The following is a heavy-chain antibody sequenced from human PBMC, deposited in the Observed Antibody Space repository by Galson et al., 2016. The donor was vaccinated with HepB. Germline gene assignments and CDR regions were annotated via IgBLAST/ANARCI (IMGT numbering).Heavy chain of an antibody. J-gene: IGHJ6*02. CDR3: ARAGRMVPVPMDV. D-gene: IGHD3-10*01. CDR2: ISTYNGNT. CDR1: GYTFSNYG. Sequence: SVKVSCKASGYTFSNYGISWVRQAPGQGLEWMGWISTYNGNTNYAQGLRGRVTLTRDTSTNTVYMELRSLRSADTAVYYCARAGRMVPVPMDVWGQGTTVTVSS. V-gene: IGHV1-18*01.